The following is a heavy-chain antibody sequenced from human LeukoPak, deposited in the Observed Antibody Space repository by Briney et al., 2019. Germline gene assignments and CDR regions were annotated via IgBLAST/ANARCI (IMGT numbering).Heavy chain of an antibody. V-gene: IGHV3-21*01. CDR3: ARDGLVAAAGGWFDP. CDR1: GFTFSSYS. CDR2: ISSSSSYI. J-gene: IGHJ5*02. D-gene: IGHD6-13*01. Sequence: GGSLRLSCAASGFTFSSYSMNWVRQAPGKGLEWVSAISSSSSYIYYADSVKGRFTISRDNAKNSLYLQMNRLRAEDTAVYYCARDGLVAAAGGWFDPWGQGTLVTVSS.